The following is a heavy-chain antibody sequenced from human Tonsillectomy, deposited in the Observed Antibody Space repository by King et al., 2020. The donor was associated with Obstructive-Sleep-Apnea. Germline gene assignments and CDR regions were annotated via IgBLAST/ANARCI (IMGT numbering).Heavy chain of an antibody. CDR1: GYTFTSYD. V-gene: IGHV1-8*01. CDR2: MNPNSGNT. J-gene: IGHJ4*02. D-gene: IGHD3-3*01. Sequence: VQLVQSGAEVKKPGASVKVSCKASGYTFTSYDINWVRQATGQGLEWMGWMNPNSGNTGYAQKFQGRVTMTRNTSISTAYMELSSLRSEDTAVYYCARGLVGDWLEWYYFDYWGQGTLVTVSS. CDR3: ARGLVGDWLEWYYFDY.